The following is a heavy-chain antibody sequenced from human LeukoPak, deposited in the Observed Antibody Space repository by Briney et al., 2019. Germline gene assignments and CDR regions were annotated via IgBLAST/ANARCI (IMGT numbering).Heavy chain of an antibody. CDR2: IYYSGST. Sequence: SETLSLTCTVSGGSISSYYWSWIRQPPGKGLEWIGYIYYSGSTNYNPSLKSRVTISVDTSKNQFSLKLSSVTAADTAVYYCARRIAAAGSLDYWGQGTLVTVSS. J-gene: IGHJ4*02. D-gene: IGHD6-13*01. V-gene: IGHV4-59*08. CDR1: GGSISSYY. CDR3: ARRIAAAGSLDY.